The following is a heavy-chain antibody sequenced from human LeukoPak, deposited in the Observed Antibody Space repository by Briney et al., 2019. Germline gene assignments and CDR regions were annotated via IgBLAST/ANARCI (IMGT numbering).Heavy chain of an antibody. V-gene: IGHV3-23*01. J-gene: IGHJ4*02. CDR1: GFTFSSYA. CDR2: ISGSGGST. D-gene: IGHD2-15*01. Sequence: PGGSLRLSCAASGFTFSSYAMGWVRQAPGKGLEWVSAISGSGGSTYYADSVKGRFTISRDNSKNTLYLQMNSLRAEDTAVYYCAKSRDCSGGSCYHPDYWGQGTLVTVSS. CDR3: AKSRDCSGGSCYHPDY.